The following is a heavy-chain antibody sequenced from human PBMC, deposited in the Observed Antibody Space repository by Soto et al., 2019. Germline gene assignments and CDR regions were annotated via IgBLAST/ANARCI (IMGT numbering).Heavy chain of an antibody. D-gene: IGHD2-15*01. CDR1: GYTFTGYY. CDR3: ARYGTGGCSGGSCYSTGYYYYGMDV. Sequence: ASVKVSCKASGYTFTGYYMHWVRQAPGQGLEWMGWINPNSGGTNYAQKFQGWVTMTRDTSICTAYMELSRLRSDDTAVYYCARYGTGGCSGGSCYSTGYYYYGMDVWGQGTTVTVSS. CDR2: INPNSGGT. J-gene: IGHJ6*02. V-gene: IGHV1-2*04.